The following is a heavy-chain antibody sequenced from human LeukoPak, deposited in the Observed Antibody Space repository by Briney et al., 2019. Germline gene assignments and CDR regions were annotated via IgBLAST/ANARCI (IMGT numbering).Heavy chain of an antibody. CDR3: AREGEGQRGHYDFWSGYPNYYFDY. V-gene: IGHV4-4*07. Sequence: SETLSLTCTVSGGSISSYYWSWIRQPAGKGLEWIGRIYTSGSTNYNPSFKSRVTMSVDTSKNQFSLKLSSVTAADTAVYYCAREGEGQRGHYDFWSGYPNYYFDYWGQGTLVTVSS. J-gene: IGHJ4*02. D-gene: IGHD3-3*01. CDR2: IYTSGST. CDR1: GGSISSYY.